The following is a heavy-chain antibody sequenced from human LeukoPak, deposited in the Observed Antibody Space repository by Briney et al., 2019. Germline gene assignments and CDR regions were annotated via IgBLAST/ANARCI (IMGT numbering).Heavy chain of an antibody. CDR3: AKDGRPYSSGWYFDY. Sequence: SGGSLRLSCAASGFTFSTYAMTWVRQAPGKGLEWVSLISGTGGSTYYADSVKGRFTISGDNSKNTLYLQMNSLRAEDTAVYYCAKDGRPYSSGWYFDYWGQGTLVTVSS. CDR1: GFTFSTYA. CDR2: ISGTGGST. V-gene: IGHV3-23*01. J-gene: IGHJ4*02. D-gene: IGHD6-19*01.